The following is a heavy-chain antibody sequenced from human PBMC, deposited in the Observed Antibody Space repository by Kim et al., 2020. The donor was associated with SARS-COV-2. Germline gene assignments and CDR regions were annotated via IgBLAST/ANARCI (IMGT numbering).Heavy chain of an antibody. Sequence: GGSLRLSCAASGFTFSSYSMNWVRQAPGKGLEWVSSISSSSSYIYYADSVKGRFTISRDNAKNSLYLQMNSLRAEDTAVYYCARGGAMTTVTTRSLAGWGQGTLVTVSS. CDR2: ISSSSSYI. CDR3: ARGGAMTTVTTRSLAG. D-gene: IGHD4-17*01. J-gene: IGHJ4*02. CDR1: GFTFSSYS. V-gene: IGHV3-21*01.